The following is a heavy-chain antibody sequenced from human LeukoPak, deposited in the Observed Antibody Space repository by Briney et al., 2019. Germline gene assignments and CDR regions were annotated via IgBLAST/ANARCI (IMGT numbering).Heavy chain of an antibody. V-gene: IGHV4-39*01. CDR3: ARRSSIVATHFDY. D-gene: IGHD5-12*01. CDR2: IYYSGST. Sequence: SETLSLTCTVSGGSISSSSYYWGWIRQPPGKGLEWIGSIYYSGSTYYNPSLKSRVTISVDTSKNQFSLKLSSVTAADTAVYYCARRSSIVATHFDYWGQGTLVTVSS. J-gene: IGHJ4*02. CDR1: GGSISSSSYY.